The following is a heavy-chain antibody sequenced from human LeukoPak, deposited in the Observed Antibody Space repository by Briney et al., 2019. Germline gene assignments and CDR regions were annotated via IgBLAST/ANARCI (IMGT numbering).Heavy chain of an antibody. D-gene: IGHD2-21*02. V-gene: IGHV4-31*02. CDR2: IYYSGST. J-gene: IGHJ4*02. CDR1: GFTFSSYW. CDR3: ARFVDPRAYCGGDCYPAFDY. Sequence: LRLSCAASGFTFSSYWMHWVRQHPGKGLEWIGYIYYSGSTYYNPSLKSRVTISVDTSKNQFSLKLSSVTAADTAVYYCARFVDPRAYCGGDCYPAFDYWGQGTLVTVSS.